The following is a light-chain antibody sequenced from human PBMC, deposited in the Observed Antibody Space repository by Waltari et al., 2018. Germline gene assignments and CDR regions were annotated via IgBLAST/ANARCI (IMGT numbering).Light chain of an antibody. J-gene: IGKJ4*01. CDR3: QQRAKWPLT. V-gene: IGKV3-11*01. Sequence: IVLTHSTVSLSLSPGETATLSCRASQSASKFLAWCQHRPGQAPRLLVYDASNTATGIPARFSGSGSGTGFTLTISSLEPEDFAVYYCQQRAKWPLTFGGGTRVEI. CDR2: DAS. CDR1: QSASKF.